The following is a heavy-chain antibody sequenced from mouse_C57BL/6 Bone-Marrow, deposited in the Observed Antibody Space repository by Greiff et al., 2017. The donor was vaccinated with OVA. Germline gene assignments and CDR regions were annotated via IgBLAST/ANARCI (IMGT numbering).Heavy chain of an antibody. D-gene: IGHD2-4*01. Sequence: EVQRVESGGGLVKPGGSLKLSCAASGFTFSDYGMHWVRQAPEKGLEWVAYISSGSSTIYYADTVKGRFTISRDNAKNTLFLQMTSLRSEDTAMYYCARGIYYDYDKAMDYWGQGTSVTVSS. J-gene: IGHJ4*01. CDR2: ISSGSSTI. CDR1: GFTFSDYG. V-gene: IGHV5-17*01. CDR3: ARGIYYDYDKAMDY.